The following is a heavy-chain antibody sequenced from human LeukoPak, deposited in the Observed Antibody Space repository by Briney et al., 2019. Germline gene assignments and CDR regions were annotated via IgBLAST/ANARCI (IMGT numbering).Heavy chain of an antibody. Sequence: PGESLKISCKGSGYSFTSYWIGWVRQMPGKGLEGMGIIYPGDSDTRYSPSFQGQVTISADKSISTAYLQWSSLKASDTAMYYCVRTYDRSGHYYPDYWGQGPLVTVSS. CDR2: IYPGDSDT. V-gene: IGHV5-51*01. CDR1: GYSFTSYW. J-gene: IGHJ4*02. CDR3: VRTYDRSGHYYPDY. D-gene: IGHD3-22*01.